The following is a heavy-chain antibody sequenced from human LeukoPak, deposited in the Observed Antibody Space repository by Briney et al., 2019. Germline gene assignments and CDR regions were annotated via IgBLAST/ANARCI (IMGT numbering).Heavy chain of an antibody. V-gene: IGHV3-48*04. CDR1: GFTFRAYS. J-gene: IGHJ4*02. Sequence: PGGSLRLSCAASGFTFRAYSMNWVRQAPGKGPEWVSHISSSSSTIYYADSVKGRFTISRDNAKNSLYLQMNSLRAEDTAVYYCAREGYQLLAFDYWGQGTLVTVSS. D-gene: IGHD2-2*01. CDR3: AREGYQLLAFDY. CDR2: ISSSSSTI.